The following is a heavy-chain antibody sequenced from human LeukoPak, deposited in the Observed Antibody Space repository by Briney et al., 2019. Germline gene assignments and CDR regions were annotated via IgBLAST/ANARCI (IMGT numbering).Heavy chain of an antibody. J-gene: IGHJ4*02. D-gene: IGHD2-2*01. CDR2: IYYSGIT. V-gene: IGHV4-39*01. CDR3: ARPQGYQLLDFEY. Sequence: SETLSLTCTVSGGSISSSSYYWGRIPQPPGRGLEWIGSIYYSGITYYNPSLKSRVTISVDTSKNQFSLKLSSVTAADTAVYYCARPQGYQLLDFEYWGQGTLVTVSS. CDR1: GGSISSSSYY.